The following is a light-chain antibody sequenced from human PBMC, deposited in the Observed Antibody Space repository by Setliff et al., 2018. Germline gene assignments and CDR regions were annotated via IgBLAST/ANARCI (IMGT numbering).Light chain of an antibody. CDR1: SSDVGSYDF. Sequence: QSVLTQPASVSGSPGQSITISCSGASSDVGSYDFVSWYQQHPGKAPKLIIYDVSNRPSGVSNRFSGSKAGNTASLTISGLQAEDEADYYCCAYTSSTTYVFGTGTRSPS. V-gene: IGLV2-14*03. J-gene: IGLJ1*01. CDR3: CAYTSSTTYV. CDR2: DVS.